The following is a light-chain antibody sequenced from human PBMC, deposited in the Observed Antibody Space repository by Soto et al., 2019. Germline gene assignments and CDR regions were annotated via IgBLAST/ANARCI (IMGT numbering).Light chain of an antibody. Sequence: QSVLAQPASVSGSPGQSITISCTGTNSDVGGYNYVSWYQQHPGKAPKLMIYDVSNRPSGVSNRFSGSKSGNTASLTISGLQAEDEADYYCSSYTSSSTLVVFGTGTRSPS. CDR1: NSDVGGYNY. CDR2: DVS. CDR3: SSYTSSSTLVV. V-gene: IGLV2-14*01. J-gene: IGLJ1*01.